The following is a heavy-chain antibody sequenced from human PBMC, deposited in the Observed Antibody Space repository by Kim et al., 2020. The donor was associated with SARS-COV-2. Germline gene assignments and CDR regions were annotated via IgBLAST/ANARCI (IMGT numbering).Heavy chain of an antibody. J-gene: IGHJ4*01. CDR2: ISDDGSNK. CDR1: GFTFSTYG. V-gene: IGHV3-33*05. CDR3: ARGIRASQKRGYFDY. Sequence: GGSLRLSCAASGFTFSTYGMHWVRQAPGKGLEWVAVISDDGSNKYYADSVKGRFTISRDNSKNTPYLQMNSLRAEDTAVYYCARGIRASQKRGYFDYWG. D-gene: IGHD1-20*01.